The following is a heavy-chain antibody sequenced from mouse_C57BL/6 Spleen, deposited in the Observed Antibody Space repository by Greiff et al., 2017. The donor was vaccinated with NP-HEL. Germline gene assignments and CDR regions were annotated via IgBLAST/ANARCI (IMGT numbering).Heavy chain of an antibody. D-gene: IGHD1-1*01. CDR3: TSYGSSHWYFDV. J-gene: IGHJ1*03. CDR1: GFNIKDYY. CDR2: IDPEDGDT. Sequence: VQLQQSGAELVRPGASVKLSCTASGFNIKDYYMHWVKQRPEQGLEWIGRIDPEDGDTEYAPKFQGKATMTADTSSNTAYLQLSSLTSEDTAVYYCTSYGSSHWYFDVWGTGTTVTVSS. V-gene: IGHV14-1*01.